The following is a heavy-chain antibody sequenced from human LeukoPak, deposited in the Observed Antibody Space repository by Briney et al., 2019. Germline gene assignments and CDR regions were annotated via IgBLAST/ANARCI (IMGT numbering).Heavy chain of an antibody. CDR3: SRGSLRYFDV. Sequence: GGSLRLSCAASGFTFSSYWMHWVRQAPGKGPVWVSRINSDGSSTSYADSVKGRFTISRDNAKNTLYLQMNSLRAEDTAVYYCSRGSLRYFDVWGQGTLVTVSS. V-gene: IGHV3-74*01. CDR2: INSDGSST. J-gene: IGHJ4*02. CDR1: GFTFSSYW. D-gene: IGHD3-9*01.